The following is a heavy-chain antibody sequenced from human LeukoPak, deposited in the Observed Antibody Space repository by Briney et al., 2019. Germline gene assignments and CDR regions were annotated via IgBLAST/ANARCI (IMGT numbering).Heavy chain of an antibody. CDR2: ISWNSGSI. Sequence: PGRSLRLSCAASGFTSDDYAMHWVRQAPGKGLEWVSGISWNSGSIGYADSVKGRFTISRDNAKNSLYLQMNSLRAEDMALYYCAKGTLYYYGSGSSFDYWGQGTLVTVSS. CDR3: AKGTLYYYGSGSSFDY. J-gene: IGHJ4*02. V-gene: IGHV3-9*02. D-gene: IGHD3-10*01. CDR1: GFTSDDYA.